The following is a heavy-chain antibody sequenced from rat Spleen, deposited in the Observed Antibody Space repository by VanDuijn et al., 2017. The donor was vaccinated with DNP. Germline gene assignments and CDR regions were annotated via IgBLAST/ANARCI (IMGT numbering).Heavy chain of an antibody. CDR3: TRSRED. Sequence: EVQLVESGGGFVQPGRSLKLSCAASGFTFSEHAMAWVRQTPTKGLEWVASIRTGGGNTYYRDSVKGRFSISRDNAKSTLYLQVNSLRSEDTATYYCTRSREDWGQGVMVTVSS. D-gene: IGHD1-11*01. CDR1: GFTFSEHA. V-gene: IGHV5S23*01. CDR2: IRTGGGNT. J-gene: IGHJ2*01.